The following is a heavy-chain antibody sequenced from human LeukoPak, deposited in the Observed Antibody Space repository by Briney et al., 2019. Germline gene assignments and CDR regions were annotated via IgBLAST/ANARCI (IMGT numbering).Heavy chain of an antibody. D-gene: IGHD3-3*01. CDR1: GGSFSGYY. J-gene: IGHJ4*02. Sequence: SETLSLTCAVYGGSFSGYYWSWIRQPPGKGLEWIGEINHSGSTNYNPSLKSRVTISVDKSKNQFSLKLSSVTAADTAVYYCARDLGYDDYFDYWGQGTLVTVSS. CDR2: INHSGST. V-gene: IGHV4-34*01. CDR3: ARDLGYDDYFDY.